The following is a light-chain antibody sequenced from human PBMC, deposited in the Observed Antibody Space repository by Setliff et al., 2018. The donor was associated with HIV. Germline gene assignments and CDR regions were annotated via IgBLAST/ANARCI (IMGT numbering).Light chain of an antibody. CDR2: DVS. J-gene: IGLJ1*01. Sequence: QSVLTQPASVSGSPGQSITISCTGTSSDVGGYIYVSWYQQHPGKAPQLIIYDVSNRPSGVSNRFSGSKSGNTASLTISGLQAEDEADYYCATWDSSLSAYVFGTGTKVTVL. CDR1: SSDVGGYIY. CDR3: ATWDSSLSAYV. V-gene: IGLV2-14*03.